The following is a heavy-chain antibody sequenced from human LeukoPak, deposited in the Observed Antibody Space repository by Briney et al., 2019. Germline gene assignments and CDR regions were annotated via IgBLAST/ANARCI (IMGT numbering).Heavy chain of an antibody. CDR3: ARDLVSGSGSYGH. D-gene: IGHD3-10*01. V-gene: IGHV3-33*01. J-gene: IGHJ4*02. CDR2: IWYDGSNK. Sequence: PGGSLRLSCAASGFTFSSYGMHWVRQAPGKGLEWVAVIWYDGSNKYYADSVKGRFTISRDNAKNTLYLQMNSLRAEDTAVYYCARDLVSGSGSYGHWGQGTLVTVSS. CDR1: GFTFSSYG.